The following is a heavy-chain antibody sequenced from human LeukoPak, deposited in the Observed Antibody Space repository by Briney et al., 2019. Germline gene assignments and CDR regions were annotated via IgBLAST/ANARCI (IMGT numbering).Heavy chain of an antibody. CDR2: IWSDGSNR. D-gene: IGHD4-11*01. CDR3: ARDAQRGFDYSNSLKY. V-gene: IGHV3-33*01. Sequence: PGRSLRLSCVASGFIFSHYGMHWVRQAPGKGLEWVAVIWSDGSNRFYAGSVKGRFTISRDNSQNTVFLQMNSLRAEDTAVYYCARDAQRGFDYSNSLKYWGHGILVTVSS. J-gene: IGHJ4*01. CDR1: GFIFSHYG.